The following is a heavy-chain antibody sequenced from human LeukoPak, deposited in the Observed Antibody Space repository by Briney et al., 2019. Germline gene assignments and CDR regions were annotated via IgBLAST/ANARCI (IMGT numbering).Heavy chain of an antibody. CDR1: GASVGSAGYY. D-gene: IGHD4-11*01. CDR2: IYYISNT. Sequence: SETLSLTCTVSGASVGSAGYYWSWIRQPPGGGLEWIGYIYYISNTNYNPSLKSRVTMSVDPSKNQFSLKLNSVTAADTAVYYCARGVRARVAFDIWGQGTMVTVSS. CDR3: ARGVRARVAFDI. V-gene: IGHV4-61*08. J-gene: IGHJ3*02.